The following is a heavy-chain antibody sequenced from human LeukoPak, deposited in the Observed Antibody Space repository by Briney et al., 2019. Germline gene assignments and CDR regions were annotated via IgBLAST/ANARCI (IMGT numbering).Heavy chain of an antibody. V-gene: IGHV3-23*01. CDR1: GFTFSSYA. J-gene: IGHJ4*02. CDR2: ISGSGGST. D-gene: IGHD3-22*01. CDR3: AKETITMIVVVISAYFDY. Sequence: GGSLRLSCAASGFTFSSYAMSWVRQAPGKGLEWVSAISGSGGSTYYADSVKGRFTISRDNSKDTLYLQMNSLRAEDTAVYYCAKETITMIVVVISAYFDYWGQGTLVTVFS.